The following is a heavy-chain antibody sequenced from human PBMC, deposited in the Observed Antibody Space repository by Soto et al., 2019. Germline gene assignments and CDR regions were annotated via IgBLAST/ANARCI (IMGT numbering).Heavy chain of an antibody. Sequence: SETLSLTCTVSGGSLSSYYWSWIRQPPGKGLEWIGYIYYSGSTNYNPSLKSRVTISVDTSKNQFSLKLSSVTAADTAVYYCARNAPKNIVVVPAALDYWGQGTLVTVSS. CDR3: ARNAPKNIVVVPAALDY. J-gene: IGHJ4*02. V-gene: IGHV4-59*01. D-gene: IGHD2-2*01. CDR2: IYYSGST. CDR1: GGSLSSYY.